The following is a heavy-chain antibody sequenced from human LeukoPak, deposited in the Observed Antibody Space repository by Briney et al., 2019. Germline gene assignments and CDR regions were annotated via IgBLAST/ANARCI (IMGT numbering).Heavy chain of an antibody. Sequence: ASVKVSCKASGYTLPSYGICWVRQAPGQGREWMGGINAYNGNTNYAQKLQGRATMTTDTSTSTAYRELRSLRSDDTAVYYCARATLESSGGYWGQGALVTVSS. J-gene: IGHJ4*02. CDR1: GYTLPSYG. V-gene: IGHV1-18*01. D-gene: IGHD1-1*01. CDR2: INAYNGNT. CDR3: ARATLESSGGY.